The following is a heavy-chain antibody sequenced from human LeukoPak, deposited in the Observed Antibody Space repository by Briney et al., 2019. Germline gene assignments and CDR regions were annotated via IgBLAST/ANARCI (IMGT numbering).Heavy chain of an antibody. CDR2: IYYSGST. Sequence: SETLSHTCTVSGGSISSYYWSWIRQPPGKGLEWIGYIYYSGSTNYNPSLKSRVTISVDTSKNQFSLKLSSVTAADTAVYYCAREGLTGTTGFDYWGQGTLVTVSS. V-gene: IGHV4-59*01. CDR3: AREGLTGTTGFDY. CDR1: GGSISSYY. J-gene: IGHJ4*02. D-gene: IGHD1-20*01.